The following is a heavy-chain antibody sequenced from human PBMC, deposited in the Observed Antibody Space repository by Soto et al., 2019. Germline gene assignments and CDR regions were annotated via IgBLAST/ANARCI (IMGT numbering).Heavy chain of an antibody. Sequence: ASVKVSCKASGYTFTSYGISWVRQAPGQGLEWMGWISAYNGNTNYAQKLQGRVTMTTDTSTSTAYMELRSLRSDDTAVYYCAKGTYYYGSAPYYFDYWGQGTLVTVSS. CDR1: GYTFTSYG. V-gene: IGHV1-18*04. J-gene: IGHJ4*02. D-gene: IGHD3-10*01. CDR2: ISAYNGNT. CDR3: AKGTYYYGSAPYYFDY.